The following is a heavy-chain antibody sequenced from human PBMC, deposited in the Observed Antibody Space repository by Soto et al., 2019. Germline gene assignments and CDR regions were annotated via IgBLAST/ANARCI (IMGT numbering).Heavy chain of an antibody. CDR3: ARSQRSSTSIEIYYYYYYGMDV. CDR2: IIPISETT. V-gene: IGHV1-69*01. D-gene: IGHD2-2*01. Sequence: QVQLVQSGAEVKKPGSSVKVSCKASGGTFSSYAISWVRQAPGQGLEWMGGIIPISETTNYAQKFQGRVTITADESKSSAYLVVRSLMTEDTAVYYCARSQRSSTSIEIYYYYYYGMDVWGQGTTVTVSS. CDR1: GGTFSSYA. J-gene: IGHJ6*02.